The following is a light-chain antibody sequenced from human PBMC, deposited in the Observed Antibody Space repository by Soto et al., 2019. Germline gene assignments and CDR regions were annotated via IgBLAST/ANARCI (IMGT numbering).Light chain of an antibody. CDR3: GTWDSSLSAGG. J-gene: IGLJ3*02. CDR1: SSNIGSNY. CDR2: END. V-gene: IGLV1-51*02. Sequence: QSVLTQPPLVSAAPGQKVTISCSGSSSNIGSNYVSWYQQLPGTAPKLLIYENDKRPSGIADRFSGSRSGSSATLGISGLQTRDEADYYCGTWDSSLSAGGFGGGTKLTVL.